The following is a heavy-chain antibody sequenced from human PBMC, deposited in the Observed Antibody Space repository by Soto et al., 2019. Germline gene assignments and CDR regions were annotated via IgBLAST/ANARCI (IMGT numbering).Heavy chain of an antibody. V-gene: IGHV4-59*08. J-gene: IGHJ6*03. CDR1: GGSISSYY. Sequence: PSETLSLTCTVSGGSISSYYWSWIRQPPGKGLEWIGYIYYSGSTNYNPSLKSRVTISVDTSKNQFSLKLSSVTAADTAVYYCARQLGSSRAYYYYMDVWGKGTTVNVSS. CDR2: IYYSGST. D-gene: IGHD6-6*01. CDR3: ARQLGSSRAYYYYMDV.